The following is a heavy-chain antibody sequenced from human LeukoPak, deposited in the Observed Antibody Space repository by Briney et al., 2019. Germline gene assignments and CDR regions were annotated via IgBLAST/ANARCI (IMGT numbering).Heavy chain of an antibody. Sequence: PGGSLRLSCAASGFTFSSYWMSWVRQAPGKGLEWVANIKEDGSEKYYVDSVKGRFTISRDNAKNSLYLQMNSLRAEDTAVYYCARMITSGWYVRGWGQGTLVTVTS. D-gene: IGHD6-19*01. CDR2: IKEDGSEK. J-gene: IGHJ4*02. CDR1: GFTFSSYW. V-gene: IGHV3-7*01. CDR3: ARMITSGWYVRG.